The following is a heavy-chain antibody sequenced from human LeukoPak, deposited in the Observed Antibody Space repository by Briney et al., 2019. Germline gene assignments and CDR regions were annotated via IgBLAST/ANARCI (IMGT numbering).Heavy chain of an antibody. CDR3: ARQGPRSSWSMYDFDY. CDR1: GFTFSSYA. J-gene: IGHJ4*02. Sequence: PGGSLRLSCSASGFTFSSYAMPWVRQAPGKGVEWVAVISYDGSNTYYADSVKGRFTISRDNSKNALYLQMSSLRSEDTAVYYCARQGPRSSWSMYDFDYWGQGTLVTVAS. D-gene: IGHD6-13*01. V-gene: IGHV3-30-3*01. CDR2: ISYDGSNT.